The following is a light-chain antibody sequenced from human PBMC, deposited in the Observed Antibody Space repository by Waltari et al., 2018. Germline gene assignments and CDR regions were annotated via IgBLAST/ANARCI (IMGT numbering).Light chain of an antibody. CDR3: TTHTSSSTYV. V-gene: IGLV2-14*01. CDR1: SSDVGDKPH. CDR2: DVS. Sequence: QSALTQPASVSGSPGQSIPISCTGTSSDVGDKPHVPWYQPFPGKAPQLIIYDVSNRPSGVSNRFSGSKSGNTASLTISGLQAEDEADYSCTTHTSSSTYVFGTGTKVSVL. J-gene: IGLJ1*01.